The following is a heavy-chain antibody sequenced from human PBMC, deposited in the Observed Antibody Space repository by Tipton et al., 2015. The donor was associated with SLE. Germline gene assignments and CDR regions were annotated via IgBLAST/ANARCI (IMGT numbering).Heavy chain of an antibody. Sequence: LRLSCAVYGGSFSGYHWTWIRQPPGQGLEWVGEIADTGSPNYNPSLQSRGTLTLDTPKTQIPLFLHSLTAPATARYFFSRGPFRRVPPCAHLGQG. CDR3: SRGPFRRVPPCAH. D-gene: IGHD2/OR15-2a*01. J-gene: IGHJ1*01. CDR1: GGSFSGYH. CDR2: IADTGSP. V-gene: IGHV4-34*01.